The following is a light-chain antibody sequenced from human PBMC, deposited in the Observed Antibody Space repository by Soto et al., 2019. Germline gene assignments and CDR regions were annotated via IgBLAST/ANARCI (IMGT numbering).Light chain of an antibody. CDR1: QSISSS. CDR3: QQGYSTPRT. CDR2: GAS. J-gene: IGKJ1*01. V-gene: IGKV1-39*01. Sequence: DIQMTQSPSSLSASVGDRVTITCRAGQSISSSLNWYQQKPGKAPKLLIYGASSLQSGVPSRFSGSGSGTDFTLTISSLQPEDFATYYCQQGYSTPRTFGQGTKVEIK.